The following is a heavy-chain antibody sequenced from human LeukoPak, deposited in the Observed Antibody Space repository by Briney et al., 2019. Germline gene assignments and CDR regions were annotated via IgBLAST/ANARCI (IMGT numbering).Heavy chain of an antibody. Sequence: NPSETLSLTCTVSGGSISSYYWSWIRQPPGKGLEWIGYIYTSGSTNYNPSLKSRVTISVDASKNQFSLKLSSVTAADTAVYYCARGTDMTPISGYYSFVYWGQGTLVSVSS. V-gene: IGHV4-4*09. CDR1: GGSISSYY. CDR3: ARGTDMTPISGYYSFVY. D-gene: IGHD5-12*01. CDR2: IYTSGST. J-gene: IGHJ4*02.